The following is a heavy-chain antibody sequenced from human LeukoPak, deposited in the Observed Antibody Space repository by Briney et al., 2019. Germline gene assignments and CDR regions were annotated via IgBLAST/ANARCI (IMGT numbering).Heavy chain of an antibody. D-gene: IGHD2-15*01. CDR1: GFTFSSYE. J-gene: IGHJ4*02. CDR2: ISSSGSTI. Sequence: GGSLRLSCAASGFTFSSYEMNWVRQAPGKGLEWVSYISSSGSTIYYADSVKGRFTISRDNSKNTLYLQMNSLRAEDTAVYYCAKDGQLKMTATLLFDYWGQGTLVTVSS. CDR3: AKDGQLKMTATLLFDY. V-gene: IGHV3-48*03.